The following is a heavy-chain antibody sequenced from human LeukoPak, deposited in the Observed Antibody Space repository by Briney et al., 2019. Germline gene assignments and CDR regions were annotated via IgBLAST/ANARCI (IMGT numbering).Heavy chain of an antibody. CDR1: GYTFTSYD. Sequence: ASVKVSCKASGYTFTSYDTNWVRQATGQGLEWMGWMNPNSGNTGYAQKFQGRVTMTRNTSISTAYMELSSLRSEDTAVYYCARVPHDPDAFDIWGQGTMVTVSS. J-gene: IGHJ3*02. CDR3: ARVPHDPDAFDI. CDR2: MNPNSGNT. V-gene: IGHV1-8*01. D-gene: IGHD1-14*01.